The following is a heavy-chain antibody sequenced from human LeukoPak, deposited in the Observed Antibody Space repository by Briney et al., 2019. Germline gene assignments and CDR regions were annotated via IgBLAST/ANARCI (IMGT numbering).Heavy chain of an antibody. CDR2: INSDGSST. CDR1: GFTFSSYW. CDR3: AKDFATWYYYDSSGTFTNRRGPFDP. J-gene: IGHJ5*02. Sequence: GGSLRLSCAASGFTFSSYWMHWVRQALGKGLVWVSRINSDGSSTSYADSVKGRFTISRDNAKNTLYLQMNSLRAEDTAVYYCAKDFATWYYYDSSGTFTNRRGPFDPWGQGTLVTVSS. D-gene: IGHD3-22*01. V-gene: IGHV3-74*01.